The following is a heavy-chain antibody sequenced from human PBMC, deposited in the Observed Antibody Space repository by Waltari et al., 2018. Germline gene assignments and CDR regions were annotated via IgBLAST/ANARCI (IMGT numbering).Heavy chain of an antibody. V-gene: IGHV4-4*07. Sequence: QVQVQESGPGLVKPSETLSLTCTVSGDSISSYFRNGIRQPAGKELEWIGRSDNTGHTSYKPSLSSRVTLSGDTAKNQIALKLASVTAADTAMYYCARDAMVYFGDLSWFDPWGQGTLVTVSS. CDR3: ARDAMVYFGDLSWFDP. CDR1: GDSISSYF. D-gene: IGHD3-10*01. J-gene: IGHJ5*02. CDR2: SDNTGHT.